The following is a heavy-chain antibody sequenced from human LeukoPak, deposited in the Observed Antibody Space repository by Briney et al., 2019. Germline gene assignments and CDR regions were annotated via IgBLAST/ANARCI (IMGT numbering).Heavy chain of an antibody. V-gene: IGHV3-7*01. CDR3: ATLNVDTAMAVAFDI. J-gene: IGHJ3*02. D-gene: IGHD5-18*01. Sequence: GGSLRLSCAASGFPLSDYWMSWVRQAPGKGLEWVANIKQDGGEIYYVDSVKGRFTISRDNAKNSLYLQMNSLTAEDTAVYYCATLNVDTAMAVAFDIWGQGTMVTVSS. CDR2: IKQDGGEI. CDR1: GFPLSDYW.